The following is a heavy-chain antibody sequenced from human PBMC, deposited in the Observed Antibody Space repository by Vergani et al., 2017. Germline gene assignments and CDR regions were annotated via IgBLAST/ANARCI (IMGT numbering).Heavy chain of an antibody. D-gene: IGHD1-1*01. CDR3: AKGGAWNDENYYYGMDV. CDR2: VSGSSATP. Sequence: EVQLLESGGGLVQPGGSLRLSCEASGFSFPGYAMSWVRQAPGKGLEWVSSVSGSSATPYYAGSVKGRFIISRDNSKNTLYLQMNSLRAEDTAVYYCAKGGAWNDENYYYGMDVWGQGTTVTVSS. V-gene: IGHV3-23*01. CDR1: GFSFPGYA. J-gene: IGHJ6*02.